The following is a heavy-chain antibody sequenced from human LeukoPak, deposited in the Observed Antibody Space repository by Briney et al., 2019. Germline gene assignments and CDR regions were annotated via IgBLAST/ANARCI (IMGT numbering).Heavy chain of an antibody. V-gene: IGHV3-23*01. CDR2: ISGSGGST. D-gene: IGHD3-3*01. CDR3: AKSALFGVSYFDL. J-gene: IGHJ2*01. Sequence: AGGSLRLSCAASGFTFSSYAMSWVRQAPGKGLEWVSAISGSGGSTYYADSVKGRFIISRDNSKNTLYLQMNSLRAEDTAVYYCAKSALFGVSYFDLWGRGTLVTVSS. CDR1: GFTFSSYA.